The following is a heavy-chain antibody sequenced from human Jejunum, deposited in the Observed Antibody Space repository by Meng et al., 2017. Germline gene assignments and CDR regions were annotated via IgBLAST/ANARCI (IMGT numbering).Heavy chain of an antibody. V-gene: IGHV3-72*01. J-gene: IGHJ4*02. Sequence: GESLKISCAASGFTFSDYYMDWVRQAPGKGLEWVARIRNKANSFTTEYAASVKGRFTISRDESKNSLYLQMNSLTTEDTAIYYCTRAPGDGYFDSWSQGAPVTVSS. CDR3: TRAPGDGYFDS. CDR1: GFTFSDYY. CDR2: IRNKANSFTT. D-gene: IGHD5-24*01.